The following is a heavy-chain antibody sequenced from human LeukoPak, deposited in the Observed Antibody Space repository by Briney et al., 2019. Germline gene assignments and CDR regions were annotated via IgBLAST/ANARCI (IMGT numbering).Heavy chain of an antibody. Sequence: GGSLRLSCAASGFTFSSYAVSWVRQAPGKGLEWVSAISGSGGSTYYADSVKGRFTISRDNSKNTLYLQMNSLRAEDTAVYYCAKGFTVFGVVIPFDYWGQGTLVTVSS. J-gene: IGHJ4*02. CDR3: AKGFTVFGVVIPFDY. CDR2: ISGSGGST. CDR1: GFTFSSYA. V-gene: IGHV3-23*01. D-gene: IGHD3-3*01.